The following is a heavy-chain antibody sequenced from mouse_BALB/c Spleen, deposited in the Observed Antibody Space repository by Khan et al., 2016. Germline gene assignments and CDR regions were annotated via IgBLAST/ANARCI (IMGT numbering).Heavy chain of an antibody. J-gene: IGHJ4*01. Sequence: EVQLVESGGGLVQPKGSLKLSCAASGFTFNTYAMNWVRQAPGQGLEWVARIRSKSNNYATYYADSVKDRFTISRDDSQSMLYLQMNNLKTADTAMYYCVGYDDDDWGQGMSVTVSS. CDR1: GFTFNTYA. CDR2: IRSKSNNYAT. V-gene: IGHV10-1*02. D-gene: IGHD2-3*01. CDR3: VGYDDDD.